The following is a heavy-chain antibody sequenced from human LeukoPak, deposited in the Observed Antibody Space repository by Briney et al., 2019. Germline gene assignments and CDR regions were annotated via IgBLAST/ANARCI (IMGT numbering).Heavy chain of an antibody. CDR2: IDHSGSA. D-gene: IGHD6-6*01. Sequence: KPSETLSPTCGVYGGSFSGYHWTWIRLRPGKGLDWIGDIDHSGSAHYNPSLKSRVTISIDTSNKQFSLNLHSATAADTAVYYCARGFPTSSRWFDPWGQGTLVTVSS. V-gene: IGHV4-34*01. CDR1: GGSFSGYH. J-gene: IGHJ5*02. CDR3: ARGFPTSSRWFDP.